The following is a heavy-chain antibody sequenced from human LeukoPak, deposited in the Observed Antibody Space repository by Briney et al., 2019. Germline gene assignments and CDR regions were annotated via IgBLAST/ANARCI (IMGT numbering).Heavy chain of an antibody. Sequence: KPSETLSLTCTVSGGSISSYYWSWIRQPPGKGLEWIGYIYYSGSTNYNPSLKSRVTISVDTSKNQFSLKLSSVTAADTAVYYCARGLYSSTWPDIWGQGTLVTVSS. CDR1: GGSISSYY. D-gene: IGHD6-13*01. V-gene: IGHV4-59*08. CDR3: ARGLYSSTWPDI. J-gene: IGHJ4*02. CDR2: IYYSGST.